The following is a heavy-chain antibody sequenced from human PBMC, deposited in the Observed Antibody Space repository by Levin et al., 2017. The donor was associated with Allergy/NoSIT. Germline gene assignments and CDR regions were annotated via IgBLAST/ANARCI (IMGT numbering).Heavy chain of an antibody. CDR2: VSWDGGSA. J-gene: IGHJ4*02. CDR3: AKDRLSHAPSGIDY. CDR1: GFTFDDYA. D-gene: IGHD3-10*01. V-gene: IGHV3-43D*03. Sequence: GGSLRLSCAASGFTFDDYAMHWVRQAPGKGLEWVSLVSWDGGSAYYADSVQGRFTISRDNSQNSLYLQMHSLRAEDTALYYCAKDRLSHAPSGIDYWGQGTLVTVSS.